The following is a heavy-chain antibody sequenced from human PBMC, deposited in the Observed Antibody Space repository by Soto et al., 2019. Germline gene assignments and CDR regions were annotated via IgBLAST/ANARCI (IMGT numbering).Heavy chain of an antibody. CDR2: IIPIFGTA. V-gene: IGHV1-69*13. J-gene: IGHJ5*02. Sequence: SVKVSCKASGGTFSSYAISWVRQAPGQGLEWMGGIIPIFGTANYAQKFQGRVTITADESTSTAYMELSSLRSEDTAVYYCAREGSIFGVVITPPTVWFDPWGQGTLVTVSS. D-gene: IGHD3-3*01. CDR1: GGTFSSYA. CDR3: AREGSIFGVVITPPTVWFDP.